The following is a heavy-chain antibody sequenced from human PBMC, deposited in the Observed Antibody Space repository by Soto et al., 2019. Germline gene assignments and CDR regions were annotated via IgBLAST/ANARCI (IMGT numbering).Heavy chain of an antibody. V-gene: IGHV3-64*01. CDR3: VRRVSGNYDY. CDR2: ISSNGGTT. Sequence: EVQLAESGGGMVQHGGSLRLSCVASGFTFSSYDMHWVRQAPGKGLEYVSSISSNGGTTYYGNSVKGRFTISRDNSKNTLYLQMGSLRAEDMAVYYCVRRVSGNYDYWGQGTLVTVSS. J-gene: IGHJ4*02. CDR1: GFTFSSYD. D-gene: IGHD1-7*01.